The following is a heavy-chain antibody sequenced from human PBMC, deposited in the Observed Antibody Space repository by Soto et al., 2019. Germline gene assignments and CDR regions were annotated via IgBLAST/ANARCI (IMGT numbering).Heavy chain of an antibody. Sequence: SETLSLTCTISNGSISSSYWSWIRRSPGKGLEWIAYIYYTGSTNYNPSLKSRVTISIDTSKSQFSLKLSSLTAADTAGYYCARSEATGLDYWGQGTLVTVSS. J-gene: IGHJ4*02. CDR1: NGSISSSY. CDR2: IYYTGST. CDR3: ARSEATGLDY. V-gene: IGHV4-59*01. D-gene: IGHD1-26*01.